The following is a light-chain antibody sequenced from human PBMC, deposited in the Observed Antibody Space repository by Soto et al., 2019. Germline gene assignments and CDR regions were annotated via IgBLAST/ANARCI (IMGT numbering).Light chain of an antibody. CDR1: QSGLYSSNNKNY. Sequence: DIVMTQSPDSLAVSLGERATINCKSSQSGLYSSNNKNYLAWYQQKPGQPPKLLIYWASTRESGVPDRFSGSGSVTDFTLTISSLQAEDVAVYYCQQYYSTPTFGQGTKVEIK. CDR2: WAS. V-gene: IGKV4-1*01. J-gene: IGKJ1*01. CDR3: QQYYSTPT.